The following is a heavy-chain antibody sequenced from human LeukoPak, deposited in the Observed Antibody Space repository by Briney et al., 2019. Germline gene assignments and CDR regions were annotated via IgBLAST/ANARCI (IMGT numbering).Heavy chain of an antibody. D-gene: IGHD5-12*01. CDR3: ARDLRGYSYYYGMDV. CDR1: GGTFSSYA. J-gene: IGHJ6*02. V-gene: IGHV1-69*05. Sequence: SVKVSCKASGGTFSSYAISWVRQAPGQGLEWMGGIIPIFGTANYAQKFQGRVTMTRDTSTSTVYMELSSLRSEDTAVYYCARDLRGYSYYYGMDVWGQGTTVTVSS. CDR2: IIPIFGTA.